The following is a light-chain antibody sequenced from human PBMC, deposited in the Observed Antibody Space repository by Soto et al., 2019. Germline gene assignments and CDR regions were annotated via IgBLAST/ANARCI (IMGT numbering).Light chain of an antibody. CDR3: QNYDSAPWT. CDR2: AAS. J-gene: IGKJ1*01. CDR1: RDITDY. V-gene: IGKV1-27*01. Sequence: DIQMTQSPSSLSASVGYRFTITCRASRDITDYLAWYQQKPGQVPKLLIYAASTLQSGVPSRFTASGSGTDFTLTITGLRPEDFATYYCQNYDSAPWTFGQGTTGDIK.